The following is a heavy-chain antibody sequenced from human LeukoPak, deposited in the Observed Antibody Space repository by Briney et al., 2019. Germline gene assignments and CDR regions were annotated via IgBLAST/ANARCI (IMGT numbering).Heavy chain of an antibody. CDR3: ARGRRISVAGLFDY. D-gene: IGHD6-19*01. J-gene: IGHJ4*02. CDR1: GGSISTSSYY. V-gene: IGHV4-39*07. Sequence: SETLSLTCTVSGGSISTSSYYWGWIRQPPGKGLECIGNIYYSGSTYYNPSLKSRVTISVDTSKNHFSLKLTSVTAADTAVYYCARGRRISVAGLFDYWGQGTLVTVSS. CDR2: IYYSGST.